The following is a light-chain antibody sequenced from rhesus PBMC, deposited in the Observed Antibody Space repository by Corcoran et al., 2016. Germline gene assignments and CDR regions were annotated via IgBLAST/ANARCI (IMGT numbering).Light chain of an antibody. J-gene: IGKJ3*01. CDR3: LQYSSSPFP. Sequence: DIQMTHSPSSLSACVGDTVTITCQASQGINIWLAWYQQKPGKAPKLLIGKAASLQSGVPSRFSGSGSWTDFTLTISCLQPDYFATYYCLQYSSSPFPFGPGTKLDIK. V-gene: IGKV1-22*01. CDR2: KAA. CDR1: QGINIW.